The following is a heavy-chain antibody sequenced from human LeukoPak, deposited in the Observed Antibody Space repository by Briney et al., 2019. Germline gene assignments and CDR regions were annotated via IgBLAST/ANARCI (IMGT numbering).Heavy chain of an antibody. J-gene: IGHJ6*02. CDR1: GGSFSGYY. D-gene: IGHD3-22*01. Sequence: PSETLSLTCAVYGGSFSGYYWSWIRQPPGKGLEWIGEINHSGSTNYNPSLKSRVTISVDTSKNQFSLKLSSVTAADTAVYYCARVANYYDSSGYYYVYYYYGMDVWGQGTTVTVSS. V-gene: IGHV4-34*01. CDR3: ARVANYYDSSGYYYVYYYYGMDV. CDR2: INHSGST.